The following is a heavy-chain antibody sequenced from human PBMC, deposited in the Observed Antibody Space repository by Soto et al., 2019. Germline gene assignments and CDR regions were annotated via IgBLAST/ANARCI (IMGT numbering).Heavy chain of an antibody. CDR3: ARGKYCSSTSCYFRARNWFDP. V-gene: IGHV4-34*01. Sequence: SETLSLTCAVYGGSFSGYYWSWIRQPPGKGLEWIGEINHSGSTNYNPSLKSRVTISVDTSKNQFSLKLSSVTAADTAVYYCARGKYCSSTSCYFRARNWFDPWGQGTLVTVSS. CDR1: GGSFSGYY. J-gene: IGHJ5*02. CDR2: INHSGST. D-gene: IGHD2-2*01.